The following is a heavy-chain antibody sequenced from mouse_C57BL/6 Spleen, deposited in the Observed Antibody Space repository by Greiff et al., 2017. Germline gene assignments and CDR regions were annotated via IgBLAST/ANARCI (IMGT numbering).Heavy chain of an antibody. CDR1: GYTFTSYW. Sequence: QVQLQQPGAELVKPGASVKMSCKASGYTFTSYWITWVKQRPGQGLEWIGDLYPGSGSTNYNEKFKSKATLTVDTSSSTAYMQLSSLTSEDSAVXYCARPCTDFYAMDYWGQGTSVTVSS. J-gene: IGHJ4*01. D-gene: IGHD5-1*01. CDR2: LYPGSGST. CDR3: ARPCTDFYAMDY. V-gene: IGHV1-55*01.